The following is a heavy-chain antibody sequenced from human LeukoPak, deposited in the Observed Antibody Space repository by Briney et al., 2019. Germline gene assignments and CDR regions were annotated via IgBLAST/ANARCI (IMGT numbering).Heavy chain of an antibody. CDR3: ARGRPILLWFREFRYYFDY. J-gene: IGHJ4*02. Sequence: SETLSLTCAAYGGSFSGYYWSWIRQPPGKGLEWIGEINHSGSTNYNPSLKSRVTISVDTSKNQFSLKLSSVTAADTAVYYCARGRPILLWFREFRYYFDYWGQGTLVTVSS. CDR2: INHSGST. V-gene: IGHV4-34*01. D-gene: IGHD3-10*01. CDR1: GGSFSGYY.